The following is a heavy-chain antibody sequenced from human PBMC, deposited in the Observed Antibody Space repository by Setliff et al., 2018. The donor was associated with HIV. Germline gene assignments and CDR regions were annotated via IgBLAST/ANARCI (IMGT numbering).Heavy chain of an antibody. J-gene: IGHJ5*02. CDR2: IYHSGST. V-gene: IGHV4-38-2*02. CDR3: ARDAPTVYANGWFDP. CDR1: GYSISSGFY. D-gene: IGHD2-8*01. Sequence: PSETLSLTCAVSGYSISSGFYWGWIRQPPGKGLEWIGSIYHSGSTYYNPSLRSRVTLSVDTSKNQFSPKLSSVTAADTAVYYFARDAPTVYANGWFDPWGQGTLVTVSS.